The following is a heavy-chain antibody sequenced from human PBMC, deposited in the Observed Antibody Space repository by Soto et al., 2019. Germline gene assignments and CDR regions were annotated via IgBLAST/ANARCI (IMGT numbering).Heavy chain of an antibody. J-gene: IGHJ3*02. CDR2: ISAYNGNT. V-gene: IGHV1-18*01. CDR3: AIPPTAMVHYDAFDI. CDR1: GYTFTSYG. Sequence: ASVKVSCKASGYTFTSYGISWVRQAPGQGLEWMGWISAYNGNTNYAQKLQGRVTMTTDTSTSTAYMELRSLRSDDTAVYYCAIPPTAMVHYDAFDIWGQGTMVTVSS. D-gene: IGHD5-18*01.